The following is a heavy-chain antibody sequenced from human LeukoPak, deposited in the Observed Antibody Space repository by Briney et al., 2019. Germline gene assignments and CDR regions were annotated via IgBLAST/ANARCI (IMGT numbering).Heavy chain of an antibody. CDR2: ISAYNGNT. Sequence: ASVNVSCKASGYTFTSYGISWVRQAPGQGLEWMGWISAYNGNTNYAQKLQGRVTMTTDTSTSTAYMELRSLRSDDTAVYYCARLVGGSYVGGAFDIWGQXXXXXVSX. V-gene: IGHV1-18*01. CDR3: ARLVGGSYVGGAFDI. CDR1: GYTFTSYG. J-gene: IGHJ3*02. D-gene: IGHD1-26*01.